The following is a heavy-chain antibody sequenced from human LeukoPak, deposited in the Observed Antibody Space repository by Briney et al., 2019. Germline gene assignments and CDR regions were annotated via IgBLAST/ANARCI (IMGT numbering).Heavy chain of an antibody. Sequence: GGSLRLSGAASGFTFSSYTMSWVRQAPGKGLEWVSTITTSDGNTYYADSVKGRLTVSRDNSKNTLFLQMNSLRAEDTAVYYCAKDGGLWVSAHWGDSWGRGTLVTVSS. D-gene: IGHD7-27*01. CDR2: ITTSDGNT. CDR3: AKDGGLWVSAHWGDS. V-gene: IGHV3-23*01. CDR1: GFTFSSYT. J-gene: IGHJ4*02.